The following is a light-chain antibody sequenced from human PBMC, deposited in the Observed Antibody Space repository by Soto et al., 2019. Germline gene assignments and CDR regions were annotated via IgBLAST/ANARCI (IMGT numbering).Light chain of an antibody. J-gene: IGLJ1*01. CDR1: SSDVGTYNY. Sequence: QSALTQPRSVSGSPGQSVTISCAGTSSDVGTYNYVSWYQQHPGTAPKLLIYDVTERPSGVPDRFSGSKSGNTASLTISGLQADDEADYWCCSFAGNSYVFGTGTKVTVL. CDR2: DVT. V-gene: IGLV2-11*01. CDR3: CSFAGNSYV.